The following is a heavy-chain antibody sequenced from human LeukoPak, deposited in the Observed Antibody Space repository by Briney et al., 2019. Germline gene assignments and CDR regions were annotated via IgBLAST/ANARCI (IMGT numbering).Heavy chain of an antibody. J-gene: IGHJ4*02. CDR1: GGSVSGYY. CDR3: ARIHRYCSGGACYVLDN. D-gene: IGHD2-15*01. Sequence: SETLSLTCVVSGGSVSGYYWGWIRQPPGRGLEWIGYVYYSGSTNYNPSFKSRITISVDTPRNQFSLQLSSVTAADTAVYYCARIHRYCSGGACYVLDNWGQGTLVAVSS. CDR2: VYYSGST. V-gene: IGHV4-59*02.